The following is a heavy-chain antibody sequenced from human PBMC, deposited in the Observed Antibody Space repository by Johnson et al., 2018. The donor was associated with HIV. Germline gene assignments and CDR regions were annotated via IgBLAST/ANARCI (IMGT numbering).Heavy chain of an antibody. CDR1: GFTFSSYD. J-gene: IGHJ3*01. CDR3: AKDITPYSGAFDL. CDR2: IWYDGSNK. V-gene: IGHV3-33*06. Sequence: QVQLVESGGGLVQPGGSLRLSCAASGFTFSSYDMHWVRQAPGKGLEWVAVIWYDGSNKYYADSVKGRFTISRDNSKNTLYLQMNSLRAEDTAVYYCAKDITPYSGAFDLWGQGTMVTVSS. D-gene: IGHD3-10*01.